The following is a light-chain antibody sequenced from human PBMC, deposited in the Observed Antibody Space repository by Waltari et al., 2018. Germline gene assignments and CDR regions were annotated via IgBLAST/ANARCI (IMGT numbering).Light chain of an antibody. J-gene: IGLJ2*01. CDR2: GKH. CDR3: NSRDSSGNHLV. CDR1: SLRSYY. V-gene: IGLV3-19*01. Sequence: SSELTQDPAVSVALGQTVRLTCQGDSLRSYYPSWYQQKPGQAPVLVIYGKHNRPSGIPDRFSGSSSGNTASLTITGAQAEDEADYYCNSRDSSGNHLVFGGGTKLTVL.